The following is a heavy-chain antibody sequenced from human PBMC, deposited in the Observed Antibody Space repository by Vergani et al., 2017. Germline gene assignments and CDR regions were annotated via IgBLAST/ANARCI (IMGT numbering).Heavy chain of an antibody. J-gene: IGHJ4*02. CDR2: IRYDGSNK. CDR3: AKDPSSTSRDPFDY. V-gene: IGHV3-30*02. CDR1: GFTFSSYG. Sequence: QVQLVESGGGVVQPGGSLRLSCAASGFTFSSYGMHWVRQAPGKGLEWVAFIRYDGSNKYYADSVKGRFTISRENSKNTLYLQMNSLRAEDTAVYYCAKDPSSTSRDPFDYWGQGTLVTVSS. D-gene: IGHD2-2*01.